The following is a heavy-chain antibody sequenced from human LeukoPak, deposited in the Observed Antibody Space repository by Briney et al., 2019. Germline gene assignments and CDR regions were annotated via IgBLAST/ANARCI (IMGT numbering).Heavy chain of an antibody. Sequence: PGGSLGLSCTASGLTFSDNGMHWARQAPGKGLEWVAFIRNDGSDTYYADSVKGRFTISRDNAKNTLYLQMNGLTTEDTAVYYCVKDNPVCHVWGKGTTVAVSS. V-gene: IGHV3-30*02. CDR3: VKDNPVCHV. D-gene: IGHD2-2*01. CDR2: IRNDGSDT. CDR1: GLTFSDNG. J-gene: IGHJ6*04.